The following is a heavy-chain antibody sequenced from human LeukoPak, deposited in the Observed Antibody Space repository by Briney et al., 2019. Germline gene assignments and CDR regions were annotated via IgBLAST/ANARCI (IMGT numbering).Heavy chain of an antibody. CDR2: IYYSGST. Sequence: SETLSLICTVSGGSISSYYWSWIRQPPGKGLEWIGYIYYSGSTNYNPPLKSRVTISVDTSKNQFSLKLSSVTAADTAVYYCARRTYYYDSSGQYFDIWGQGTMVTVSS. CDR3: ARRTYYYDSSGQYFDI. D-gene: IGHD3-22*01. CDR1: GGSISSYY. J-gene: IGHJ3*02. V-gene: IGHV4-59*01.